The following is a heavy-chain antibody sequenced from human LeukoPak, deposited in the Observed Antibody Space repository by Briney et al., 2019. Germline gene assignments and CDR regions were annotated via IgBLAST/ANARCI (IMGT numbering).Heavy chain of an antibody. CDR1: GGSISSYY. CDR2: IYYSGST. J-gene: IGHJ4*02. V-gene: IGHV4-59*01. CDR3: ARGRNWNDLLWYFDY. D-gene: IGHD1-1*01. Sequence: SETLSLTCTVSGGSISSYYWSWIRQPPGKGLEWIGYIYYSGSTNYNPSLKSRVTISVDTSKNQFSLKLSSVTAADTAVYYCARGRNWNDLLWYFDYWGQGTLVTVSS.